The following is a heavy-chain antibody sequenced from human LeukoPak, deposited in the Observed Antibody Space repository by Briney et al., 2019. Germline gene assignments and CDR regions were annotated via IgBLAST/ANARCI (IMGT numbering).Heavy chain of an antibody. V-gene: IGHV1-69*05. J-gene: IGHJ4*02. D-gene: IGHD5-18*01. Sequence: ASVKVSCKASGGTFSSYAISWVRQAPGQGLEWMGGIIPIFGTANYAQKFQGRVTITTDESTSTAYMALSSLRSEDTAVYYCARASRSYGSLDYWGQGTLVTVSS. CDR1: GGTFSSYA. CDR2: IIPIFGTA. CDR3: ARASRSYGSLDY.